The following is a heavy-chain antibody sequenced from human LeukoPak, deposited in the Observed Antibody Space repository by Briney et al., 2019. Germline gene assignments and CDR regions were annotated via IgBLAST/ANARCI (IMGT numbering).Heavy chain of an antibody. Sequence: KSGGSLRLSCAASGFTFSSYSMNWVRQAPGKGLEWVSSISSSSSYIYYADSVKGRFTISRDNAKNSLYLQMNSLRADDTAVYYCARPLRVTMIRGAAFRASSDFDPWGQGTLVTVSS. J-gene: IGHJ5*02. CDR1: GFTFSSYS. CDR3: ARPLRVTMIRGAAFRASSDFDP. D-gene: IGHD3-10*01. V-gene: IGHV3-21*04. CDR2: ISSSSSYI.